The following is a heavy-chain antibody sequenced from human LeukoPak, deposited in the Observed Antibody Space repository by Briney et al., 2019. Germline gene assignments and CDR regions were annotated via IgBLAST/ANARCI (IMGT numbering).Heavy chain of an antibody. D-gene: IGHD1-26*01. Sequence: GSLRLSCAASGFTVSSNYMSWIRQPPGKGLEWIGEINHSGSTKYNPSLKSRVTISVDTSKNQFSLKLSSVTAADTAVYYCARGDAGVGDYWGQGTLVTVSS. CDR3: ARGDAGVGDY. J-gene: IGHJ4*02. CDR1: GFTVSSNY. V-gene: IGHV4-34*01. CDR2: INHSGST.